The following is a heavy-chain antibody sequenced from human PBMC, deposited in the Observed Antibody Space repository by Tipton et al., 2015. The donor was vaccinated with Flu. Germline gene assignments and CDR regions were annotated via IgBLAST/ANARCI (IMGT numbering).Heavy chain of an antibody. J-gene: IGHJ6*02. V-gene: IGHV4-38-2*02. CDR2: ISHSGSA. CDR3: AREGYSRGWYDYYGMDV. D-gene: IGHD6-19*01. CDR1: GYPISSDYY. Sequence: TLSLTCNVSGYPISSDYYWDWIRQTPGRGLEWIGSISHSGSAYYNPSLKSRVSVAVDTSKNQFSLKLSSVSAADTAVYYCAREGYSRGWYDYYGMDVWGQGP.